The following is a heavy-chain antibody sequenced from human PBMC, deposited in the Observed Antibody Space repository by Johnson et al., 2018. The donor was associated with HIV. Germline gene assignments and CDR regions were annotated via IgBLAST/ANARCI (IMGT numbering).Heavy chain of an antibody. CDR1: GFTFSDHY. CDR2: ISSSGSTI. CDR3: AKDGDDGDGPDGTKGAFDI. D-gene: IGHD5-24*01. Sequence: VQLVESGGGLVQPGGSLRLSCAVSGFTFSDHYMSWIRQAPGKGLEWVSYISSSGSTIYYADSVKGRFTISRDNSKNTLYLQMNNLGPEDTAVYYCAKDGDDGDGPDGTKGAFDIWGQGTMVTVSS. J-gene: IGHJ3*02. V-gene: IGHV3-11*04.